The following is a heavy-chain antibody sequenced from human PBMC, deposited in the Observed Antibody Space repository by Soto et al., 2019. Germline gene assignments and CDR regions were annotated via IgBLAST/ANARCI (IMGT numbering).Heavy chain of an antibody. Sequence: GGSLRLSCAASGFTVSSNYMSWVRQAPGKGLEWVSVIYSGGSTYYADSVKGRFTISRDNSKNTLYLQMNSLRAEDTAVYYCATAVRVRGVIRFDYWGQGTLVTVSS. D-gene: IGHD3-10*01. CDR2: IYSGGST. CDR3: ATAVRVRGVIRFDY. CDR1: GFTVSSNY. V-gene: IGHV3-66*01. J-gene: IGHJ4*02.